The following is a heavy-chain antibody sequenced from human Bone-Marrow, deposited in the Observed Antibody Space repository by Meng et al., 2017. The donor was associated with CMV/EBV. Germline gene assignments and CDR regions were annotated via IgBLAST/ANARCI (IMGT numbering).Heavy chain of an antibody. CDR2: INPNSGGT. D-gene: IGHD2-8*01. CDR1: YTFTGSY. CDR3: VRSRYCTNGVCLSYFDY. V-gene: IGHV1-2*02. J-gene: IGHJ4*02. Sequence: YTFTGSYTHWVGQAPGQGLEWMGWINPNSGGTNYAQKFQGRVTMTRDTSISTAYMELSRLRSDGTAVYYCVRSRYCTNGVCLSYFDYWGQGTLVTVSS.